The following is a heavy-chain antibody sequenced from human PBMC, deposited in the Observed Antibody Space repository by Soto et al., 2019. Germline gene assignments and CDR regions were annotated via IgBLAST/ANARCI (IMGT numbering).Heavy chain of an antibody. V-gene: IGHV3-23*01. J-gene: IGHJ4*02. CDR2: ISGSGGST. CDR1: GFTFSSYA. CDR3: AKAPYIVGVPAANAY. D-gene: IGHD2-2*01. Sequence: GGSLRLSCAASGFTFSSYAMSWVRQAPGKGLEWVSAISGSGGSTYYADSVKGRFTISRDNSKNTLYLQMNSLRAEDTAVYYCAKAPYIVGVPAANAYWGQGTLVTVA.